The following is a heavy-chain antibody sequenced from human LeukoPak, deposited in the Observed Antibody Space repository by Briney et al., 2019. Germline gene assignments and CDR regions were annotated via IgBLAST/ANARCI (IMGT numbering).Heavy chain of an antibody. CDR1: GFTFSSYS. V-gene: IGHV3-21*01. D-gene: IGHD6-13*01. Sequence: GGFVILFCAAYGFTFSSYSMNWVRQDPGKGLEWVSTISSSSSYIYYADSVKGRFTISRDNAKNSLYLQMNSLRAEDTAVYYCAKVAAAGMRVDAFDIWGQGTMVTVSS. J-gene: IGHJ3*02. CDR3: AKVAAAGMRVDAFDI. CDR2: ISSSSSYI.